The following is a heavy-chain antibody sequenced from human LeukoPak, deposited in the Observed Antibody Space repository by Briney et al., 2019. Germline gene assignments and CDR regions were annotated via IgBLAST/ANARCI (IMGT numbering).Heavy chain of an antibody. CDR2: IKSKTDGGTT. J-gene: IGHJ3*02. D-gene: IGHD1-26*01. CDR3: ATDVTSGNYIDAFDI. V-gene: IGHV3-15*01. Sequence: GGSLRLSCAASGFTFSSYWMNWARQAPGKGLEWIGRIKSKTDGGTTDYAAPVKGRFTISRDDSKNTVYLQLNSLKTEDTAMYHCATDVTSGNYIDAFDIWGQGTMVTVSS. CDR1: GFTFSSYW.